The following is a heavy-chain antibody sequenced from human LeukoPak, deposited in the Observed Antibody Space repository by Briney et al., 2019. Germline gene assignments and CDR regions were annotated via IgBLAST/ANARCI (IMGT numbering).Heavy chain of an antibody. Sequence: ASVKVSRKASGGTFSSYAISWVRQAPGQGLEWMGGIIPIFGTANYAQKFQGRVTITADESTSTAYMELSSLRSEDTAVYYCAREAGYSSGWYPDYWGQGTLVTVSS. CDR1: GGTFSSYA. D-gene: IGHD6-19*01. J-gene: IGHJ4*02. V-gene: IGHV1-69*01. CDR3: AREAGYSSGWYPDY. CDR2: IIPIFGTA.